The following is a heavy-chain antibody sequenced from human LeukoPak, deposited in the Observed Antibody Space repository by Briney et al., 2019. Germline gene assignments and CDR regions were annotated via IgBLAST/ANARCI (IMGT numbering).Heavy chain of an antibody. CDR3: ARDRGAYSSSSKAAVVY. CDR1: GFTFSSYA. CDR2: ISGSGGST. V-gene: IGHV3-23*01. J-gene: IGHJ4*02. Sequence: GGSLRLSCAASGFTFSSYAMSWVRQAPGKGLEWVSAISGSGGSTYYADSVKGRFTISRDNSKNTLYLQMNSLRAEDTAVYYCARDRGAYSSSSKAAVVYWGQGTLVTVSS. D-gene: IGHD6-6*01.